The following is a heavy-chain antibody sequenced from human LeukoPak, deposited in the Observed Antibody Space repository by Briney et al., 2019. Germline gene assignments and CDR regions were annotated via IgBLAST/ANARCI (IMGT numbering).Heavy chain of an antibody. CDR3: ARIHFDSSGELVL. Sequence: GGSLRLSCAASGFTVSSNYMTWVRQAPGKGLEWVSVIYSGDNTYYADSVKGRFTISRDNSKNTLYLQMDSLRAEDTAVYYCARIHFDSSGELVLWGQGTLVTVSS. CDR1: GFTVSSNY. CDR2: IYSGDNT. D-gene: IGHD3-22*01. J-gene: IGHJ4*02. V-gene: IGHV3-53*01.